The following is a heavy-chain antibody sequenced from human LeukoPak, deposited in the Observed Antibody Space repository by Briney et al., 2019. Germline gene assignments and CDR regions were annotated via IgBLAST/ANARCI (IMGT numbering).Heavy chain of an antibody. D-gene: IGHD2-15*01. CDR3: AKGSSGEEWFDP. J-gene: IGHJ5*02. CDR1: GSTFSSYA. Sequence: GGSLRLSCAASGSTFSSYAMNWVRQAPGKGLEWVSAISGSGGSTYYADSVKGRFTISRDNSKNTLYLQMNSLRAEDTAVYYCAKGSSGEEWFDPWGQGTLVTVSS. CDR2: ISGSGGST. V-gene: IGHV3-23*01.